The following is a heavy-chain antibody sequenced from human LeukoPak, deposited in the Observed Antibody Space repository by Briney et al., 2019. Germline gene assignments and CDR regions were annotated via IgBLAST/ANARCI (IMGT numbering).Heavy chain of an antibody. V-gene: IGHV1-2*02. CDR2: INPNSGGT. J-gene: IGHJ5*02. D-gene: IGHD4-17*01. CDR1: GYTFTGYY. CDR3: ARVDYGDYNWFDP. Sequence: GASVRVSCKASGYTFTGYYMHWVRQAPGQGLEWMGWINPNSGGTNYAQKFQGRVTMTRDTSICTAYMELSRLRSDDTAVYYCARVDYGDYNWFDPWGQGTLVTVSS.